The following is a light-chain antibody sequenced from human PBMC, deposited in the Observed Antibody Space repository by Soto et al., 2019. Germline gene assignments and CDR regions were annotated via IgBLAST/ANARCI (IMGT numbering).Light chain of an antibody. CDR2: DAS. J-gene: IGKJ4*01. V-gene: IGKV3-11*01. Sequence: EIVLTQSPATLSLSPGERATLSCRASQSVSSYLAWYQQKPGQAPRLLIYDASNRASGIPARLSGSGSGTDFTLTISSLEPEDFAVYYCQHRRNWPLTFRGGTKVEIK. CDR1: QSVSSY. CDR3: QHRRNWPLT.